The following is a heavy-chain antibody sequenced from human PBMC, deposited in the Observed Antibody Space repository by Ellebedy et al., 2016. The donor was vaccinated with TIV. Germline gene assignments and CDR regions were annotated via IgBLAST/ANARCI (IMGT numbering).Heavy chain of an antibody. D-gene: IGHD3-22*01. CDR1: GGSIRSYY. CDR2: IYYSGST. J-gene: IGHJ2*01. Sequence: SETLSLXXTVSGGSIRSYYWTWIRQSPGKGLEWIGCIYYSGSTNYNPSLKSRVTISVDTSKNQFSLRLNSVTAADTAVYYCARDRDYDSSGYRLGIDLWGRGTLVTVSS. CDR3: ARDRDYDSSGYRLGIDL. V-gene: IGHV4-59*01.